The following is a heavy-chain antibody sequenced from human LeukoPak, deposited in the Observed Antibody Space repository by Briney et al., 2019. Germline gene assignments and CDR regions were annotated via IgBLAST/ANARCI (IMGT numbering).Heavy chain of an antibody. CDR2: ISAYNGNT. D-gene: IGHD6-19*01. CDR3: ARARRPYSSGWSHFGY. J-gene: IGHJ4*02. V-gene: IGHV1-18*01. CDR1: GYTFTSYG. Sequence: ASVKVSCKASGYTFTSYGISWVRQAPGQGLEWMGWISAYNGNTNYAQKLQGRVTMTTDTSTSTAYMELRSLRSDDTAVYYCARARRPYSSGWSHFGYWGQGTLVTVSS.